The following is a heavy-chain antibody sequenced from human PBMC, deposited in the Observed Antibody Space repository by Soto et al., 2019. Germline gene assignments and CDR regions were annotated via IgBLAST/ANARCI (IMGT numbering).Heavy chain of an antibody. D-gene: IGHD1-26*01. CDR2: ISYDSTKT. CDR1: GFTFNSYG. CDR3: ARTRSAWSDFHYYSLDV. V-gene: IGHV3-30*03. J-gene: IGHJ6*02. Sequence: QVQLVGSGGGVVQPGRSLRLSCAASGFTFNSYGMHWVRQDPGNGLEWVAFISYDSTKTYYADSVKGRFTISRDNSNSALYVQMNSLTGEDTAVYYCARTRSAWSDFHYYSLDVWGQGTTVTVSS.